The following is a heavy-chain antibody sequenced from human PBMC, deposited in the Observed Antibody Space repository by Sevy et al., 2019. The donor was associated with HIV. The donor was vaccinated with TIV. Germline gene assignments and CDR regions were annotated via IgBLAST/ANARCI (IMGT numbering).Heavy chain of an antibody. CDR3: AREATGAFDY. V-gene: IGHV4-59*01. CDR1: GGSITTYY. CDR2: SHYSGRT. Sequence: SETLSLTCTVSGGSITTYYWSWIRQPPGKGLEWIGYSHYSGRTNYNPSLKGRLTISLDTSKNQFSLKLTSVTAADTAVYYCAREATGAFDYWGQGTLVTVSS. J-gene: IGHJ4*02. D-gene: IGHD5-12*01.